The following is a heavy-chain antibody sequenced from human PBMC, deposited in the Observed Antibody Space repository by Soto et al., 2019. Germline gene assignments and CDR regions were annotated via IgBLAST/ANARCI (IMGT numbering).Heavy chain of an antibody. V-gene: IGHV4-4*02. CDR2: SHQSGNT. D-gene: IGHD5-18*01. CDR1: GVSISSHDW. CDR3: ATRDTGRVY. J-gene: IGHJ4*02. Sequence: QVQLQESGPGLVKPSGTLSLTVAVSGVSISSHDWWTWVRQPPGKGLEWIGESHQSGNTHYNSSLESRVTISLHQSKNPLSLHLTSVTVADTAVYYCATRDTGRVYWGQGTLVTVSS.